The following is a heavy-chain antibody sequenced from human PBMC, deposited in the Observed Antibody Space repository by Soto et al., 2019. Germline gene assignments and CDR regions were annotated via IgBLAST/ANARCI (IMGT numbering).Heavy chain of an antibody. D-gene: IGHD2-2*01. V-gene: IGHV3-30*18. CDR2: ISDTGSSH. CDR3: AKDRGGDCPDNSCYFGADY. J-gene: IGHJ4*02. CDR1: RLRFSSYG. Sequence: XESLRLSCVGSRLRFSSYGMHGVRQAPGKGLECVAVISDTGSSHYYAASVEGRFTISRENSKNTLSLHMDRLRVEDTAVYYCAKDRGGDCPDNSCYFGADYWGQGTPVTVPS.